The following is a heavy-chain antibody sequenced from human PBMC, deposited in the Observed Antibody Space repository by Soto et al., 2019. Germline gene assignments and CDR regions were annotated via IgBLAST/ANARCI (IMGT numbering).Heavy chain of an antibody. V-gene: IGHV3-23*01. D-gene: IGHD6-13*01. Sequence: PGGSLRLSCAASGFTFICYGMTWVRQAPGKGLEWVSGITTTGRNTYYAESVKGRFTISRDNSKNVVYLQMNSLRAEDTAVYYCARGAAAAGTDWFDAWGQGTLVIVSS. CDR1: GFTFICYG. CDR2: ITTTGRNT. CDR3: ARGAAAAGTDWFDA. J-gene: IGHJ5*02.